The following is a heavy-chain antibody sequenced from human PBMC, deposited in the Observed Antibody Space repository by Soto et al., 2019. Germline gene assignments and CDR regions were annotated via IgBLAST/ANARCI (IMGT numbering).Heavy chain of an antibody. CDR2: ISYDGSNK. J-gene: IGHJ2*01. CDR1: GFTFSSYG. D-gene: IGHD5-18*01. CDR3: AKDLEDTPWYFDL. V-gene: IGHV3-30*18. Sequence: QVQLVESGGGVVQPGRSLRLSCAASGFTFSSYGMHWVRQAPGKGLEWVAVISYDGSNKYYADSVKGRFTISRDNSKNTLYRQMNSLRAEDTAVYYCAKDLEDTPWYFDLWGRGTLVTVSS.